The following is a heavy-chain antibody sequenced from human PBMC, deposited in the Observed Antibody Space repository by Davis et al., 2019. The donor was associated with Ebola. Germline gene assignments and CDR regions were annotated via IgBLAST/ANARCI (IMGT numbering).Heavy chain of an antibody. CDR1: GFTFSGSA. Sequence: GESLKISCAASGFTFSGSAMHWVRQASGKGLEWVGRIRSKANSYATAYAASVKGRFTISRDDSKNTAYLQMNSLRAEDTAVYYYAREGYSYGYWFDYWGQGTLVTVSS. J-gene: IGHJ4*02. CDR2: IRSKANSYAT. V-gene: IGHV3-73*01. CDR3: AREGYSYGYWFDY. D-gene: IGHD5-18*01.